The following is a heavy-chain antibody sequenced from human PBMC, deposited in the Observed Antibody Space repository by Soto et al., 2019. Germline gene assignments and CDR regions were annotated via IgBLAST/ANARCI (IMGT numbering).Heavy chain of an antibody. D-gene: IGHD6-19*01. CDR2: ISGYNGNT. CDR1: GYSFISYG. J-gene: IGHJ4*02. V-gene: IGHV1-18*04. Sequence: QVQLVQSGGEVKKPGASVKVSCKASGYSFISYGISWVRQAPGQGPEWMGWISGYNGNTKYAHKLQGRVTMTTNTSTSTAYMELRSLRSDVTAVYYCARDQWTLDHSRGWYGDWGQGTLVTVSS. CDR3: ARDQWTLDHSRGWYGD.